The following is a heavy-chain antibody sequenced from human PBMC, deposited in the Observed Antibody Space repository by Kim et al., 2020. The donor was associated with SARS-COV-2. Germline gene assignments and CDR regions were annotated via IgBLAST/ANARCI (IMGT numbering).Heavy chain of an antibody. Sequence: SETLSLTCTVSGGSISSYYWSWIRQPPGKGLEWIGYIYYSGSTNYNPSLKSRVTISVDTSKNQFSLKLSSVTAAATAVYYCARAQVDFWCGFRVSKGAYYYYGMDVWGQGTTVTLSS. CDR3: ARAQVDFWCGFRVSKGAYYYYGMDV. D-gene: IGHD3-3*01. V-gene: IGHV4-59*01. CDR2: IYYSGST. J-gene: IGHJ6*02. CDR1: GGSISSYY.